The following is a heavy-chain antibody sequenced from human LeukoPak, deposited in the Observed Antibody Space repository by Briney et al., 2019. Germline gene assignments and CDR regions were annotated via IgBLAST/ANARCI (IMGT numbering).Heavy chain of an antibody. Sequence: GESLKISCKGSGYRFTNYWIGWVRQMAGKGLEWMGIIYPGDSDTRYSPSFQGQVTISADKSISTAYLQWSSLKASDTAMYYCASNYYDNSALSHWGQGTLVTVSS. CDR1: GYRFTNYW. D-gene: IGHD3-22*01. J-gene: IGHJ4*02. V-gene: IGHV5-51*01. CDR3: ASNYYDNSALSH. CDR2: IYPGDSDT.